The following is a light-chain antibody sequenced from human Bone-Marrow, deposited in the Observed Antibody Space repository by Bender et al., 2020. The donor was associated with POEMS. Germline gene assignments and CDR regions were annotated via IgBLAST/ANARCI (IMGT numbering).Light chain of an antibody. V-gene: IGLV3-1*01. CDR1: KLGDKF. CDR2: QDN. Sequence: SYELTQPPSVSVSPGQTARITCSGDKLGDKFVCWYQQKPGQSPLLVIYQDNKRPSGIPERFSGSNSGNTATLTISETQALDEAAYYCQAWDSRTDPVLFGGGTKLTVL. J-gene: IGLJ3*02. CDR3: QAWDSRTDPVL.